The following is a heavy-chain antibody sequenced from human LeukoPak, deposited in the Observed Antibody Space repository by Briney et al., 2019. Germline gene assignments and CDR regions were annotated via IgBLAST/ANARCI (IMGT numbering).Heavy chain of an antibody. CDR2: IIPIFGTA. Sequence: SVKVSCKASGGTFSSYAISWVRQAPGQGLEWMGGIIPIFGTANYAQKFQGRVTITADESTSTAYMELSSLRSEDTAVYYCASHRYGSGSYYDFDYWGQGTLVTVSS. CDR1: GGTFSSYA. V-gene: IGHV1-69*13. D-gene: IGHD3-10*01. CDR3: ASHRYGSGSYYDFDY. J-gene: IGHJ4*02.